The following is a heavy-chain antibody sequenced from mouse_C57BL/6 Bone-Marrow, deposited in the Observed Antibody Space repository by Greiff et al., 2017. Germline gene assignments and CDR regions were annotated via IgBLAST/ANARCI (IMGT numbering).Heavy chain of an antibody. J-gene: IGHJ3*01. Sequence: VQLPQSGPGLVQPSQSLSITCTVSGFSLTSYGVHWVRQSPGKGLEWLGVIWSGGSTDYNAAFISRLSISKDNSKSQVFFKMNSLQADDTAIYYCAREEAYYDEDWFAYWGQGTLVTVSA. D-gene: IGHD2-4*01. CDR2: IWSGGST. V-gene: IGHV2-2*01. CDR1: GFSLTSYG. CDR3: AREEAYYDEDWFAY.